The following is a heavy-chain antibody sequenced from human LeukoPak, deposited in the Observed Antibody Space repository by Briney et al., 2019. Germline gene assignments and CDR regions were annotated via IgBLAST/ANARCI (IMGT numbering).Heavy chain of an antibody. D-gene: IGHD3-22*01. V-gene: IGHV4-39*07. CDR2: IYYSGST. CDR1: GGSISSSSYY. Sequence: SETLSLTCTVSGGSISSSSYYWGWIRQPPGKGLEWIGSIYYSGSTYYNPSLKSRVTISVDTSKNQFSLKLSSVTAADTAVYYCARVVTMMPFDYWGQGTLVTVSS. J-gene: IGHJ4*02. CDR3: ARVVTMMPFDY.